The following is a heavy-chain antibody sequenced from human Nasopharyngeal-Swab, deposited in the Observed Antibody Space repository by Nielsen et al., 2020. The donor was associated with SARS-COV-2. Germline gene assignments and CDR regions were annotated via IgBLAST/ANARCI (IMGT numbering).Heavy chain of an antibody. V-gene: IGHV4-31*03. D-gene: IGHD1-26*01. J-gene: IGHJ6*02. CDR3: ARDYRGAGYYYYGMDV. CDR1: GGSINSGDSC. CDR2: ISYRGST. Sequence: SETLSLTCTVSGGSINSGDSCWSWIRQHPGKGLEWIGYISYRGSTYYNPSLKSRVTISVDTSKNQVSLNLSSVTAADTAVYYCARDYRGAGYYYYGMDVWGQGTMVTVSS.